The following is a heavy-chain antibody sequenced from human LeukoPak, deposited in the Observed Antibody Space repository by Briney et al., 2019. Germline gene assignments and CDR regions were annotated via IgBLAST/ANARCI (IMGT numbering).Heavy chain of an antibody. CDR2: ISYDGSNK. CDR3: AKDVARLGDYDILTGQAFDY. J-gene: IGHJ4*02. D-gene: IGHD3-9*01. V-gene: IGHV3-30*18. CDR1: GFTFSSYG. Sequence: GGSLRLSCAASGFTFSSYGMHWVRQAPGKGLEWVAVISYDGSNKYYADSVKGRFTISRDNSKNMLYLQMNSLGAEDTAVYYCAKDVARLGDYDILTGQAFDYWGQGTLVTVSS.